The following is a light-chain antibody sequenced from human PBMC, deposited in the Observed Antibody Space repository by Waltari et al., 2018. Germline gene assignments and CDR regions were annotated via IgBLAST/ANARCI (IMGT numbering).Light chain of an antibody. CDR3: QQYYSYPPT. Sequence: AIRMTQSPSSFSASTGDRVTITCRASQGISSYLAWYQQKPGKAPKLLLYAASTLPSGVPSRFSGSGSGTDFTLTISCLQSEDFATYYCQQYYSYPPTFGPGTKVDIK. V-gene: IGKV1-8*01. CDR2: AAS. J-gene: IGKJ3*01. CDR1: QGISSY.